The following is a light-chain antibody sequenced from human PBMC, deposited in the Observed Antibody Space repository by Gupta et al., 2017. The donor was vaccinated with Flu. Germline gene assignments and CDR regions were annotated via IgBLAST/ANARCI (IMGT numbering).Light chain of an antibody. Sequence: EIVLTQSPDFQSVTPKEQVTITCRASQSIGSSLHWYQQKPGQSPKLLIKHASQSFSGVPSRFSGSGFGTDFTPNINSLEAEDAATYYCHQSSDLPHTFGQGTKLEIK. CDR3: HQSSDLPHT. CDR2: HAS. CDR1: QSIGSS. V-gene: IGKV6-21*01. J-gene: IGKJ2*01.